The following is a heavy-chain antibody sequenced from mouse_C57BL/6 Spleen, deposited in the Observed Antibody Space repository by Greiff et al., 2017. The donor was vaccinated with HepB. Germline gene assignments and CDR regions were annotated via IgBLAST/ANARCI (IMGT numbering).Heavy chain of an antibody. Sequence: QVQLQQPGAELVKPGASVKLSCKASGYTFTSYWMQWVKQRPGQGLEWIGEIDPSDSYTNYNQKFKGKATLTVDTSSSTAYMQLSSLTSEDSAVYYCARGGYGTPMDYWGQGTSVTVSS. CDR3: ARGGYGTPMDY. CDR1: GYTFTSYW. J-gene: IGHJ4*01. D-gene: IGHD2-10*02. V-gene: IGHV1-50*01. CDR2: IDPSDSYT.